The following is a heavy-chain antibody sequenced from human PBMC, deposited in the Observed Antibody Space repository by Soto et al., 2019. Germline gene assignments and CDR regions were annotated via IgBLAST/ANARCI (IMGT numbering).Heavy chain of an antibody. CDR1: GGSISSSGSH. V-gene: IGHV4-39*02. D-gene: IGHD2-2*01. CDR3: TRERQSSSHS. CDR2: IYYSGTT. J-gene: IGHJ4*02. Sequence: SSETLSLTCTVSGGSISSSGSHWAWIRQPPGRGLEWIGSIYYSGTTYYSPSLKSRVTISIDTSKNHFSLRLNSVTAADTAKYYCTRERQSSSHSWGQGTLVTVSS.